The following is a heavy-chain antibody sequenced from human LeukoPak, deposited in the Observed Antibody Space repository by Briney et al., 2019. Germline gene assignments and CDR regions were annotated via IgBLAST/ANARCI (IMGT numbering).Heavy chain of an antibody. CDR1: GDSVSSNSAA. CDR3: ARDYSGSYYDILTGLRGFDWFDP. J-gene: IGHJ5*02. Sequence: SQPLSLTCAISGDSVSSNSAAWNWIRQSPSRGLEWLGRTYYRSKWYNDYAVSVKSRITINPDTSHNQFSLQLNSVTPEDTAVYYCARDYSGSYYDILTGLRGFDWFDPWGQGTLVTVSS. D-gene: IGHD3-9*01. CDR2: TYYRSKWYN. V-gene: IGHV6-1*01.